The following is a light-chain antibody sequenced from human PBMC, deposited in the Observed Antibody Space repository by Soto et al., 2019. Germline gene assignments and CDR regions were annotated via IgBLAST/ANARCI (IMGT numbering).Light chain of an antibody. Sequence: VMAEYRGTRLVSHYDRTTLTCKASENIYTNLAWYQQTPGQAPRLLIYGASTRATGVPPTFSGSASGTEFTLTISSLQSEDFTVYYCQQYNNWPWTFGQGAKVDIK. J-gene: IGKJ1*01. V-gene: IGKV3-15*01. CDR1: ENIYTN. CDR2: GAS. CDR3: QQYNNWPWT.